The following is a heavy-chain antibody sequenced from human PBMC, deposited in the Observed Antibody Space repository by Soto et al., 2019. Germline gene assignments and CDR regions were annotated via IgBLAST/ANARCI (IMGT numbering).Heavy chain of an antibody. V-gene: IGHV1-69*06. J-gene: IGHJ4*02. CDR3: ARSMTLARTFDY. CDR1: GGTFSSYA. CDR2: IIPIFGTA. D-gene: IGHD6-19*01. Sequence: SVKVSCKASGGTFSSYAISWVRQAPGQGLEWMGGIIPIFGTANYAQKFQGRVTITADKSTSTAYMELSSLRSEDTAVYYCARSMTLARTFDYWGQGTLVTVSS.